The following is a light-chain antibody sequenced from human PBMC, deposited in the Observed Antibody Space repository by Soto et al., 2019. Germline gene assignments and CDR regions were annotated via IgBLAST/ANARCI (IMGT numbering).Light chain of an antibody. V-gene: IGKV3-15*01. CDR3: QQYNNWPPG. CDR1: QSVSSN. Sequence: EIVMTQSPATLSVSPGERATLSCRASQSVSSNVAWYQQKPGQAPRFLIYGASTRATAFPARFSGSGSGTDFTLTISSLQSEDFAVYYCQQYNNWPPGFGPGTKVDIK. CDR2: GAS. J-gene: IGKJ3*01.